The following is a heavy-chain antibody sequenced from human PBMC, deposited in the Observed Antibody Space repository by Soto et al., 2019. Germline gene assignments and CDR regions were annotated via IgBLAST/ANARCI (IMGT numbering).Heavy chain of an antibody. J-gene: IGHJ3*02. V-gene: IGHV3-30-3*01. CDR2: ISYDGSNK. Sequence: QVQLVESGGGVVQPGRSLRLSCAASGFTFSSYAMHWVRQAPGKGLKWVAVISYDGSNKYYADSVKGRFTISRDNSKNTLYLQMNSLRAEDTAVYYCARGAPPYCSGGSCYSVGVFDIWGQGTMVTVSS. CDR1: GFTFSSYA. CDR3: ARGAPPYCSGGSCYSVGVFDI. D-gene: IGHD2-15*01.